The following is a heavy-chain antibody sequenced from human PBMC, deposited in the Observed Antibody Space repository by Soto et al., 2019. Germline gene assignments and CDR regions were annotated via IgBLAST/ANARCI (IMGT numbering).Heavy chain of an antibody. CDR1: GFTFRSYA. V-gene: IGHV3-23*01. Sequence: GGSLRLSCAASGFTFRSYAMSWVRQPPGKGLEWVSGIGGSSDSTFYAHSVKGRFTISRDNSKDTLYLQMNSLRAEDTAVYYCAKRDSTGYYYFNYWGQGTLVTVSS. D-gene: IGHD3-22*01. CDR3: AKRDSTGYYYFNY. CDR2: IGGSSDST. J-gene: IGHJ4*02.